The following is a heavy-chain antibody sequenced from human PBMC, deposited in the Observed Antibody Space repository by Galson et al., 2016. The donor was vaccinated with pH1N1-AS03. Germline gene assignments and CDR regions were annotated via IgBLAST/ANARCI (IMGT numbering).Heavy chain of an antibody. CDR2: ISTSGST. D-gene: IGHD2/OR15-2a*01. V-gene: IGHV4-4*07. Sequence: SETLSLTCTVSGDSMNSHFWNWIRQPAGKGPEWTGRISTSGSTNYNTSLWSRLALSIDTSRNRFSLRLASVTAADTAIYYCARGDRVIGGGNYWFDPWGQGILVTVSS. CDR3: ARGDRVIGGGNYWFDP. CDR1: GDSMNSHF. J-gene: IGHJ5*02.